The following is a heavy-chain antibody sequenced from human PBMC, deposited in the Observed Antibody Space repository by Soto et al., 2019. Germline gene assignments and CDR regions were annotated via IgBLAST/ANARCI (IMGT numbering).Heavy chain of an antibody. Sequence: ASVKVSCKASGYAFTSYDINWVRQATGQGLEWMGWMNPNSGDTGYVEKFQGRVTMTRGTSITTAYMELSSLRSEDTAVYYCARTLYGDNVDYWGQGTLVTVSS. CDR3: ARTLYGDNVDY. CDR2: MNPNSGDT. D-gene: IGHD4-17*01. J-gene: IGHJ4*02. V-gene: IGHV1-8*01. CDR1: GYAFTSYD.